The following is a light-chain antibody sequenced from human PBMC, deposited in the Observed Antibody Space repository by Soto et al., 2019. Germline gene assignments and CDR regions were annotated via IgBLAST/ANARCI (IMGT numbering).Light chain of an antibody. Sequence: QSALTQPASVSGSPGQSITISCTGTSSDIGGYNYVSWYQQHPGNAPKLIIYDVTNRPSGVSNRFSGSKSGDTASPTISGLLAEDEADYYCSSYTSSTTLSIFGGGTKVTVL. CDR2: DVT. CDR3: SSYTSSTTLSI. V-gene: IGLV2-14*01. J-gene: IGLJ2*01. CDR1: SSDIGGYNY.